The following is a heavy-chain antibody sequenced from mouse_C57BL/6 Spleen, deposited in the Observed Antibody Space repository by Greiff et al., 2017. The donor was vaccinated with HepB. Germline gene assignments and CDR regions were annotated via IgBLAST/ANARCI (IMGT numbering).Heavy chain of an antibody. CDR2: ISSGSSTI. Sequence: EVQLVESGGGLVKPGGSLKLSCAASGFTFSDYGMHWVRQAPEKGLEWVAYISSGSSTIDYADTVKGRFTISRDNAKNTLCLQMTSLRAEDTAMYYCARTNGDGVFAYWGQGTLVTVSA. J-gene: IGHJ3*01. CDR3: ARTNGDGVFAY. V-gene: IGHV5-17*01. CDR1: GFTFSDYG. D-gene: IGHD2-13*01.